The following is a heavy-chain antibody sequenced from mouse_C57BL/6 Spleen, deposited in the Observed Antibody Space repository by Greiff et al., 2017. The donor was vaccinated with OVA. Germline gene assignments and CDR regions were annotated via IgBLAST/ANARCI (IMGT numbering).Heavy chain of an antibody. CDR1: GYTFTSYW. CDR2: IHPNSGST. V-gene: IGHV1-64*01. J-gene: IGHJ3*01. CDR3: ASPYGSSPAWFAY. Sequence: VQLQQPGAELVKPGASVKLSCKASGYTFTSYWMHWVKQRPGQGLEWIGMIHPNSGSTNYNEKFKSKATLTVDKSSSTAYMQLSSLTSEDSAVYYGASPYGSSPAWFAYWGQGTLVTVSA. D-gene: IGHD1-1*01.